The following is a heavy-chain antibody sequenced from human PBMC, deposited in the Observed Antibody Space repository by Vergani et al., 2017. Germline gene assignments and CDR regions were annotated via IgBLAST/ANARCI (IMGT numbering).Heavy chain of an antibody. J-gene: IGHJ6*03. CDR1: GFSLNTRGVS. V-gene: IGHV2-5*04. CDR3: VSRKTECGTTGCFYPFYYYYYMDV. Sequence: QITLKESGPTLVKPTQTLTLTCTFSGFSLNTRGVSVAWIRQPPGKALDWLALIYWNDDQHYSPSLNNRVTITKDTSKNKVVLTMTHMDYVDTGTYYCVSRKTECGTTGCFYPFYYYYYMDVWGKGTTVTVSS. CDR2: IYWNDDQ. D-gene: IGHD1-7*01.